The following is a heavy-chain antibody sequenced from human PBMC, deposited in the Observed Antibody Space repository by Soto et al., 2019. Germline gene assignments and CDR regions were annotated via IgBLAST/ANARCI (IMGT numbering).Heavy chain of an antibody. J-gene: IGHJ4*02. V-gene: IGHV4-30-2*05. D-gene: IGHD2-2*02. CDR3: AGTSGTFYTPIDY. CDR2: IYHSGST. CDR1: GGSISSGGYS. Sequence: SETLSLTCAVSGGSISSGGYSWSWIRQPPGKGLEWIGYIYHSGSTYYSPSLESRISISVDTSKNQFSLKLSSVTAADTAVYYCAGTSGTFYTPIDYWGKGTLVTVSS.